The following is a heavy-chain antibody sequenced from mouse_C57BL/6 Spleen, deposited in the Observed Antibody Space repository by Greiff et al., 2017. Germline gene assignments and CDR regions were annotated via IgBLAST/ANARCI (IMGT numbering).Heavy chain of an antibody. D-gene: IGHD3-2*02. CDR1: GFNIKDDY. CDR2: IDPEDGGT. Sequence: VQLQQSGAELVRPGASVKLSCTASGFNIKDDYMHWVNQRTEQGLEWIGRIDPEDGGTKYAPKFQGKATITADTSSNTAYLTSGCLTSEDTAVYYCALDSSGYVSAYWGQGTLVTVSA. CDR3: ALDSSGYVSAY. V-gene: IGHV14-2*01. J-gene: IGHJ3*01.